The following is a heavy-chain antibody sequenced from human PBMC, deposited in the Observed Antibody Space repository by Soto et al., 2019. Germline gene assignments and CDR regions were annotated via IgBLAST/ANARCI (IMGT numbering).Heavy chain of an antibody. J-gene: IGHJ5*02. CDR2: ISAYNGNT. Sequence: VQLVQSGAEVKKPGASVKVSCKTSGYTFISYGISWVRQAPGQGLEWMGWISAYNGNTNYAQKVQGRVTMTTDTSTSTAYMEVRSLRSDDTAVYYCARALGGPGRGFDPWGQGTLVIVSS. CDR3: ARALGGPGRGFDP. V-gene: IGHV1-18*01. CDR1: GYTFISYG. D-gene: IGHD1-1*01.